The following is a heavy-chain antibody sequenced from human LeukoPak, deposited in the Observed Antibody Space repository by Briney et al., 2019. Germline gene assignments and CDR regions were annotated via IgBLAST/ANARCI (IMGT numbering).Heavy chain of an antibody. CDR1: GFTFSDAW. CDR2: IKSKTHGGTT. Sequence: GESLRLSCAASGFTFSDAWMNWVRQAPGKGLEWLGRIKSKTHGGTTDYDAAVKDRFSISRDDSKNILYLQMKSLKTEDTALYYCTTTYDILTGNFDYWGQGTLVTVSS. D-gene: IGHD3-9*01. CDR3: TTTYDILTGNFDY. J-gene: IGHJ4*02. V-gene: IGHV3-15*01.